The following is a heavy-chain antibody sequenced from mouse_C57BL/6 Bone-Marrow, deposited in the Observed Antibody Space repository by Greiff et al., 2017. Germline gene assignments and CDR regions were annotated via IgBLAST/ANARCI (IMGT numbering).Heavy chain of an antibody. CDR1: GYTFTSYW. CDR3: AISLYYDYYAMDY. V-gene: IGHV1-74*01. Sequence: QVQLQQPGAELVKPGASVTVSCKASGYTFTSYWMHWVKQRPGQGLEWIGRIHPSDSDTNYNPKFKGKATLTVDKSSSPAYMQLSSLTSEYSAVYYCAISLYYDYYAMDYWGQGTSVTVSS. J-gene: IGHJ4*01. D-gene: IGHD2-1*01. CDR2: IHPSDSDT.